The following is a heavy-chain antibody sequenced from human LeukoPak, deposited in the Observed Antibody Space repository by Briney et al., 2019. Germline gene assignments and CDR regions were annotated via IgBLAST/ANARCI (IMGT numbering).Heavy chain of an antibody. CDR3: ARAMDDYGKNWFDP. CDR1: GYTFTGYY. Sequence: ASVKVSCKTSGYTFTGYYIHWVQRAPGQGLEWLGRINPNSGGTSSAQKFQGRVTMTRDTSITTAYMELSSLRFDDTAVYYCARAMDDYGKNWFDPWGQGTLVTVSS. CDR2: INPNSGGT. D-gene: IGHD4-17*01. V-gene: IGHV1-2*06. J-gene: IGHJ5*02.